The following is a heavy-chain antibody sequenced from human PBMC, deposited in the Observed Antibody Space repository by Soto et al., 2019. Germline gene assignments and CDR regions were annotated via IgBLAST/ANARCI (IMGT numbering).Heavy chain of an antibody. J-gene: IGHJ6*02. CDR2: IIPIFGTA. D-gene: IGHD3-10*01. CDR3: ARGHMVRGVTFPYYYYYGMDV. V-gene: IGHV1-69*13. CDR1: GGTFSSYA. Sequence: SVKVSCKASGGTFSSYAISWVRQAPGQGLEWMGGIIPIFGTANYAQKFQGRVTITADESTSTAYMELSSLRSEDTAVYYCARGHMVRGVTFPYYYYYGMDVWG.